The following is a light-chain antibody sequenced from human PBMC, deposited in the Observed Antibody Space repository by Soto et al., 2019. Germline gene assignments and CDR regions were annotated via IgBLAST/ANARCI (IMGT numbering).Light chain of an antibody. CDR1: QDIRND. V-gene: IGKV1-6*01. CDR3: LQDYIYPYT. CDR2: GTS. J-gene: IGKJ2*01. Sequence: IQMTQSPSILSASVGDSVTITCRASQDIRNDLGWYQQKPGKAPKLLIYGTSNLQSGVPSRFSGSGSGTDFTLTISSLQPEDFAIYYCLQDYIYPYTFGQGTKVDIK.